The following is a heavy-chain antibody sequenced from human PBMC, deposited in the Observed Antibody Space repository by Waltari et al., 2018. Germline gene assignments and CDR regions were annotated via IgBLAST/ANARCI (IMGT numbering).Heavy chain of an antibody. CDR3: ARGAVPGKGANWFDP. CDR2: MNPNSGNA. Sequence: QVQLVQSGAEVKKPGAAVKVSCTASGYTFTGYDINWVRQATGQGLEWMGWMNPNSGNAYSTPKFQDRVIMTTDISTSTVYMELNSLRPDDTGVYFCARGAVPGKGANWFDPWGQGTLVIVSS. V-gene: IGHV1-8*01. D-gene: IGHD3-16*01. CDR1: GYTFTGYD. J-gene: IGHJ5*02.